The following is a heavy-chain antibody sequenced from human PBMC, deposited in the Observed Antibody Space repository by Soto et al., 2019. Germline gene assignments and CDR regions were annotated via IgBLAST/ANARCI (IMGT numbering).Heavy chain of an antibody. CDR1: GGSFSSFG. CDR2: IIPVFGRP. D-gene: IGHD5-12*01. V-gene: IGHV1-69*13. Sequence: SVKVSCNASGGSFSSFGIRLVRQAPGQGLECMGGIIPVFGRPNYSQRFRGRLTITADESTNTVYLELIDLRSEDTAVYYCAREGSGYNLWGQGTQVTVSS. J-gene: IGHJ1*01. CDR3: AREGSGYNL.